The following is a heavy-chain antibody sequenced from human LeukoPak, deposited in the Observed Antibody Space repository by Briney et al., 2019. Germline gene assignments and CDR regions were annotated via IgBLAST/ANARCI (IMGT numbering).Heavy chain of an antibody. CDR2: ISAYNGNT. Sequence: ASVKVSCKASGYTFTSYGISWVRQAPGQGLEWMGWISAYNGNTNYAQKLQGRVTMTTDTSTSTAYMELRSLRSDDTAVYYCARIGRLWFGELFLGYWGQGTLVTVSS. D-gene: IGHD3-10*01. CDR3: ARIGRLWFGELFLGY. CDR1: GYTFTSYG. V-gene: IGHV1-18*01. J-gene: IGHJ4*02.